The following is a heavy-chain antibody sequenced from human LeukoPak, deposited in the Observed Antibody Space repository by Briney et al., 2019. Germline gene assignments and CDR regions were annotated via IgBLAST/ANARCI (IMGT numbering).Heavy chain of an antibody. CDR3: ASLKGLFDYFDY. CDR1: GFIVSNNY. V-gene: IGHV3-53*01. D-gene: IGHD3-22*01. J-gene: IGHJ4*02. Sequence: GGSLRLSCVASGFIVSNNYMSWVRQAPGKALEWVSVLYNAGSTYYADSVKGRFTISRDNSKNTLYLQMYSLGAEDTAVYYCASLKGLFDYFDYWGQGILVTVYS. CDR2: LYNAGST.